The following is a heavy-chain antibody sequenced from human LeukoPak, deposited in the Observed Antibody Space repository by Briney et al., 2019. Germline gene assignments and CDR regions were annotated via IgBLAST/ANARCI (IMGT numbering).Heavy chain of an antibody. Sequence: PGGSLRLSCAASGFTFSSYSMNWVRQAPGKGLEWVSYISSSSSTIYYADSVKGRFTISRDNAKNTLYLQMNSLRAEDTAVYHCASSNRGAFIDYWGQGTLVTVSS. CDR1: GFTFSSYS. CDR2: ISSSSSTI. CDR3: ASSNRGAFIDY. J-gene: IGHJ4*02. V-gene: IGHV3-48*01. D-gene: IGHD3-10*01.